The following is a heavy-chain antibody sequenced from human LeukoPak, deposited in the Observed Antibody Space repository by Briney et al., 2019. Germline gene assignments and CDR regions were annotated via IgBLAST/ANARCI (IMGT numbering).Heavy chain of an antibody. Sequence: ASVKVSCKASGYTFTGYYMHWVRQAPGQGLEWMGWINPNSGGTNFAQKFQGRVTMTRDTSISTAYMELSRLRSDDTAVYYCARQEGGSYYFDYWGQGTLVTVSS. CDR1: GYTFTGYY. V-gene: IGHV1-2*02. J-gene: IGHJ4*02. CDR3: ARQEGGSYYFDY. D-gene: IGHD1-26*01. CDR2: INPNSGGT.